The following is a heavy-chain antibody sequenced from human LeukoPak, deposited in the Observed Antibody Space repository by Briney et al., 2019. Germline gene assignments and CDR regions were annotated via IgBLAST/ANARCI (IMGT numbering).Heavy chain of an antibody. D-gene: IGHD5/OR15-5a*01. J-gene: IGHJ4*02. Sequence: GGTLRLSCVASGFTFSSYGMSWVRQAPGKGLEWVSGISGSGDSTYYADSVKGRFTISRDNSKNTLYLQMNSLRAEDTAVYYCARDAGIYDPYFDYWGQGTLVTVSS. CDR2: ISGSGDST. CDR3: ARDAGIYDPYFDY. V-gene: IGHV3-23*01. CDR1: GFTFSSYG.